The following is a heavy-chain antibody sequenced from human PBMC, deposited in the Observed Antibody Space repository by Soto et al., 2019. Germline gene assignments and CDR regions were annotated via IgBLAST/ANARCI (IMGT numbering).Heavy chain of an antibody. J-gene: IGHJ5*02. V-gene: IGHV4-30-2*01. Sequence: NPSETLSLTCPVSGGSIGGSGYSRSWILQPPGGGLEWIGYIYHSGTILYTPSLKTRLTIFLNISNKKFSLTLNAVTRSDAAVYXRGRAQFYYGWGNYNNLMFDPGGQGTRVTVSS. CDR1: GGSIGGSGYS. CDR2: IYHSGTI. CDR3: GRAQFYYGWGNYNNLMFDP. D-gene: IGHD3-10*01.